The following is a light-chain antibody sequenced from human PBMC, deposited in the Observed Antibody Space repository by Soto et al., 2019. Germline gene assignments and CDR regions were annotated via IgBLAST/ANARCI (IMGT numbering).Light chain of an antibody. CDR3: SSYTSSSTPYV. CDR1: SSDVGGYNY. V-gene: IGLV2-14*01. J-gene: IGLJ1*01. Sequence: QSVLTQPASVAGSPGQSITIACTGTSSDVGGYNYVSWYQQRPGKAPKLLIYEVSNRPSGLSNRFSGSQSGNTASLTISGLQAEDEADYYCSSYTSSSTPYVFGTGTQVT. CDR2: EVS.